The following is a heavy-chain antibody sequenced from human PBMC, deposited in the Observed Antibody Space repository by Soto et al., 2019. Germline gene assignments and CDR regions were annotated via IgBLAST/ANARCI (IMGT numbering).Heavy chain of an antibody. J-gene: IGHJ5*02. D-gene: IGHD6-13*01. CDR1: GGSVNAYH. V-gene: IGHV4-59*02. CDR3: ARGGDSSRTGWFDP. Sequence: VQLQESGPGLVKPSETLSLTCNVSGGSVNAYHWSWIRQPPGKGLEWIAYISHSGKTNYNPSLKGXVXXSLDTSKNQVSLTLPSVTAADTAIYYCARGGDSSRTGWFDPWGQGTLVTVSS. CDR2: ISHSGKT.